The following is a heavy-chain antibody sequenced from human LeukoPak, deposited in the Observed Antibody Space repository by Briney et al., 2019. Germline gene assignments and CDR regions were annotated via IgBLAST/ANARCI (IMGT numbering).Heavy chain of an antibody. CDR3: ARQADYGDYVHY. V-gene: IGHV4-59*01. CDR1: GGSISSYY. CDR2: IYYSGST. Sequence: PSETLSLTCTVSGGSISSYYWSWIRQPPGKGLEWIGYIYYSGSTNYNPSLKSRVTISVDTSKNQFSLKLSSVTAADTAVYYCARQADYGDYVHYWGQGTLVTVSS. J-gene: IGHJ4*02. D-gene: IGHD4-17*01.